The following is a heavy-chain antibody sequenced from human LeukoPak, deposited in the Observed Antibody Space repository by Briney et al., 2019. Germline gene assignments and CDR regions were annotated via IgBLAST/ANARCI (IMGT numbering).Heavy chain of an antibody. V-gene: IGHV4-30-4*08. Sequence: PSETLSLTCTVSGGSISSGDYYWSWIRQPPGKGLEWIGYIYYSGSTYYNPSLKSRVTISVDTSKNQFSLKLSSVTAADTAVYYCARHLRPIDYHFDYWGQGTLVTVSS. J-gene: IGHJ4*02. CDR2: IYYSGST. CDR1: GGSISSGDYY. CDR3: ARHLRPIDYHFDY. D-gene: IGHD4-11*01.